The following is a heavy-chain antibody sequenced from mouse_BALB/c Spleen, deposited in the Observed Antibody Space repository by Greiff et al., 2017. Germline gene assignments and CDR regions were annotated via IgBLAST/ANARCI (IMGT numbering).Heavy chain of an antibody. J-gene: IGHJ2*01. CDR2: IRSKSNNYAT. V-gene: IGHV10-1*02. Sequence: EVQLVESGGGLVQPKGSLKLSCAASGFTFNTYAMNWVRQAPGKGLEWLARIRSKSNNYATYYAHSVKDRFTISRDDSKSMLYLQMNNLKTEDAAMYYCVRQGDYFDYWGQGTTLTVSS. CDR3: VRQGDYFDY. CDR1: GFTFNTYA.